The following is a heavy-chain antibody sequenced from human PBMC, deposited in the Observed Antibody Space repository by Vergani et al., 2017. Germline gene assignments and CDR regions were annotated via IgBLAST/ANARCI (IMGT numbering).Heavy chain of an antibody. CDR3: ARDTLGYCSXGSCSGYYYYGMDV. J-gene: IGHJ6*02. D-gene: IGHD2-15*01. CDR1: GFTFSDYY. CDR2: ISSSGSTI. Sequence: QVQLVESGGGLVKPGGSLRLSCAASGFTFSDYYMSWIRQAPGKGLEWVSYISSSGSTIYYAGSVKGRFTISRDNAKNSLYLQMNSLRAEDTAVYYCARDTLGYCSXGSCSGYYYYGMDVWGQGTTVTVSS. V-gene: IGHV3-11*04.